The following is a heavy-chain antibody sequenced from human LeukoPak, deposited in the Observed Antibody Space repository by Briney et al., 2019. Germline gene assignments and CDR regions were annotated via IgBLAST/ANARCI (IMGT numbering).Heavy chain of an antibody. CDR3: ARDRYPSSGYYYEDTFQV. Sequence: ASVKVSCKASGYSFNTYALNWVRLAPGQGFEWMGWISTYNGNTKYAEMVQGRVTMTIDTSTSTAYMELRSLTSDDTAVYYCARDRYPSSGYYYEDTFQVWGQGTMVTVSS. D-gene: IGHD3-22*01. CDR2: ISTYNGNT. CDR1: GYSFNTYA. J-gene: IGHJ3*01. V-gene: IGHV1-18*01.